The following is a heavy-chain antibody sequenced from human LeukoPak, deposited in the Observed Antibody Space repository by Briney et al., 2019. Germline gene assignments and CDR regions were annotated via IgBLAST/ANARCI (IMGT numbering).Heavy chain of an antibody. V-gene: IGHV4-39*07. Sequence: NPSETLSLTCTVSGGSISSSSYYWGWIRQPPGKGLEWIGSIYYSGSTNYNPSLKSRLTISVDTSKNRFSLKLSSVTAADTAVYYCARALFASYWGGGYYFDYWGQGTLVTVSS. D-gene: IGHD1-26*01. CDR3: ARALFASYWGGGYYFDY. CDR2: IYYSGST. J-gene: IGHJ4*02. CDR1: GGSISSSSYY.